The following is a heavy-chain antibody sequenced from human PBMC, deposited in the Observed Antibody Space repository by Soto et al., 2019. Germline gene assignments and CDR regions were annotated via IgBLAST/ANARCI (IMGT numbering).Heavy chain of an antibody. D-gene: IGHD2-21*01. J-gene: IGHJ4*02. CDR1: GFAFGDYT. Sequence: EVPLVESGGGLVQPGRSLRLSCTVSGFAFGDYTISWFRQAPGKGLQWVGFIRPKAYGGAAEYVASVRGRFTISRDDSKSITYLQMNSLDSDDTAVYYCSRDSSTTGWWGFSDYWGQGTLVTVSS. CDR2: IRPKAYGGAA. V-gene: IGHV3-49*03. CDR3: SRDSSTTGWWGFSDY.